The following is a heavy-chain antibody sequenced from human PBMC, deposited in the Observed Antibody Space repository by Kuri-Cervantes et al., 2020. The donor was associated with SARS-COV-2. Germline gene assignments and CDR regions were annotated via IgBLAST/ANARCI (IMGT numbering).Heavy chain of an antibody. V-gene: IGHV5-51*01. CDR3: ARRGTIFWGVDV. Sequence: KVSCKASGYSFTTYWIGWVRQMPGKGLEWMGIIYPGDSDTRYNPSFQGQVTISADKSISTAYLQWNSLKVSDSAIYYCARRGTIFWGVDVWGQGTTVTVSS. CDR1: GYSFTTYW. J-gene: IGHJ6*02. CDR2: IYPGDSDT. D-gene: IGHD3-9*01.